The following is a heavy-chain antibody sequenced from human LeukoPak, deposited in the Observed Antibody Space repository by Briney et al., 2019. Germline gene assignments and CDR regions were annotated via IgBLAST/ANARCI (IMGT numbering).Heavy chain of an antibody. D-gene: IGHD5-12*01. CDR2: VNPNGGRT. CDR1: GYTFTSYY. V-gene: IGHV1-46*01. J-gene: IGHJ4*02. Sequence: ASVKVSCKASGYTFTSYYIHWVRQAPEQGLEWMGIVNPNGGRTNYAQKFQGRVTMTRDMSTNTVYMELRSLRSEDTAVYYCARALDIVGTTVDYWGQGTLVTVSS. CDR3: ARALDIVGTTVDY.